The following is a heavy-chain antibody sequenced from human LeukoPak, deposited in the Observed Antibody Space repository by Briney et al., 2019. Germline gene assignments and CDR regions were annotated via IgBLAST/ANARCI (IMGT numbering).Heavy chain of an antibody. CDR3: ARPLGGFDY. Sequence: PGGSLRLSCAASGFSFSSYGMHWVRQAPGKGLEWVVVISSDGSNKYYADSVKGRFTISRDNSKNTLYLQMNSLRAEDTSVYYCARPLGGFDYWGQGTLVTVSS. V-gene: IGHV3-30*03. CDR2: ISSDGSNK. D-gene: IGHD3-16*01. J-gene: IGHJ4*02. CDR1: GFSFSSYG.